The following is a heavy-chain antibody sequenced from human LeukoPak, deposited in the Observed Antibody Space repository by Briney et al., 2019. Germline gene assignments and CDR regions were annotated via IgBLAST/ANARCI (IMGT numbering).Heavy chain of an antibody. V-gene: IGHV3-53*01. CDR2: IYNDGST. Sequence: GGSLRLSCAASGFTVSSNYMSWVRQAPGKGLEWVSVIYNDGSTYYADSVKGRFTISRDNSKNTLYPQMNSLRAEDTAVYYCARGNSGDSGHFDYWGQGTLVTVSS. D-gene: IGHD1-26*01. CDR3: ARGNSGDSGHFDY. CDR1: GFTVSSNY. J-gene: IGHJ4*02.